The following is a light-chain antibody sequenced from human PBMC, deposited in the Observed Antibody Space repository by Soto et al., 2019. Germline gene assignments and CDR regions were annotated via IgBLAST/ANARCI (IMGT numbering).Light chain of an antibody. CDR1: QSVSSSY. Sequence: EIVLTQSPGTLSLSPGERATLSCRASQSVSSSYLVWYQQKPGQAPRLLMYRISSRATAIPDRFSGSGSGTDFTLTISRLEPEDFAVYYCQQYGSSSWTFGQGTKVEIK. V-gene: IGKV3-20*01. CDR3: QQYGSSSWT. J-gene: IGKJ1*01. CDR2: RIS.